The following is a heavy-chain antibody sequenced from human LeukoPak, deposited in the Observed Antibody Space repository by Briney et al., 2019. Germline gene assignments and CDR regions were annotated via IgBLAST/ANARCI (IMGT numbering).Heavy chain of an antibody. Sequence: SETLSLTCAVSGASISSGTYYWTWIRQPAGKGLEWIGRIYTSGSTNYNPSLKSRVTISLDTSKNQFSLKLSSVTAADTAVYYCAADLGHWSQGALVTVSS. D-gene: IGHD3-16*01. CDR3: AADLGH. CDR2: IYTSGST. J-gene: IGHJ4*02. V-gene: IGHV4-61*02. CDR1: GASISSGTYY.